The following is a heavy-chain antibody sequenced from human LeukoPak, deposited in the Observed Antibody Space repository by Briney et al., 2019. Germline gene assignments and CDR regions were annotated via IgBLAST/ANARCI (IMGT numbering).Heavy chain of an antibody. CDR3: AKDGSSWSPSCYFDS. D-gene: IGHD6-13*01. CDR2: ISHSGDRT. Sequence: GGSLRLSCAASGFTFSTYAMSWVRQAPGKGLEWVSVISHSGDRTNYADSVKGRFTISRDNYGNTLYLQMNSVRADDTAVYYCAKDGSSWSPSCYFDSWGQGSLVTVSS. J-gene: IGHJ4*02. CDR1: GFTFSTYA. V-gene: IGHV3-23*01.